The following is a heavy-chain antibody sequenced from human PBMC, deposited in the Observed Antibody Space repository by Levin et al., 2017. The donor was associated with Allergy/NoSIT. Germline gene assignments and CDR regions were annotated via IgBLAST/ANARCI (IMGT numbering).Heavy chain of an antibody. V-gene: IGHV3-33*01. CDR3: ARGRSFSSSWYFDI. J-gene: IGHJ3*02. CDR2: IWYAGSNK. Sequence: GGSLRLSCAASGFTFSSYDMHWVRQAPGKGLEWVAIIWYAGSNKYYADSVKGRFTISRDNSKNTLYLQMNSLRAEDTAVYYCARGRSFSSSWYFDIWGQGTMVTVSS. CDR1: GFTFSSYD. D-gene: IGHD6-13*01.